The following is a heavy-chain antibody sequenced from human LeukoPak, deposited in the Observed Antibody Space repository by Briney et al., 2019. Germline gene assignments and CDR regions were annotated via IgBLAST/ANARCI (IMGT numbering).Heavy chain of an antibody. D-gene: IGHD3-9*01. CDR1: GFTFTIYW. J-gene: IGHJ4*02. Sequence: GGSLRLSCAASGFTFTIYWMSWVRQAPGKGLEWVANIDQDGREKSFVDSVRGRFSISRDNAKNTLYLQMNSLRVEDTAVHYCARGRYLDWLPYFFDYWGQGTLVTVSS. V-gene: IGHV3-7*01. CDR3: ARGRYLDWLPYFFDY. CDR2: IDQDGREK.